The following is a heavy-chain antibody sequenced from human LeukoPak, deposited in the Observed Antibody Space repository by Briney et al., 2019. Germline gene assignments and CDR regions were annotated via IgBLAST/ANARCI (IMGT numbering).Heavy chain of an antibody. CDR3: ARVSLVRGAPDYYFDY. J-gene: IGHJ4*02. Sequence: SETLSLTCTVSGDSVSNYYWSWIRQPAGKGLEWIGRIYTSGSTNYNPSLKSRVTMSVDTSKNQFSLKLSSVTAADTAVYYCARVSLVRGAPDYYFDYWGQGTLVTVSS. D-gene: IGHD3-10*01. CDR1: GDSVSNYY. CDR2: IYTSGST. V-gene: IGHV4-4*07.